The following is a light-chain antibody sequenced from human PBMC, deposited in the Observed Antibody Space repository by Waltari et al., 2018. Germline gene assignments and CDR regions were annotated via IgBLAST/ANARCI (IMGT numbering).Light chain of an antibody. CDR2: GAS. J-gene: IGKJ1*01. CDR3: LQRSNWPRT. V-gene: IGKV3-15*01. Sequence: EIVMTQSPATLSLSPGGRATLSCRASQSVSSSLAWYQQKPGQAPRLLIYGASSRATGIPDRFSGSGSGTDFTLTISSLEPEDVAVYYCLQRSNWPRTFGQGTKVEIK. CDR1: QSVSSS.